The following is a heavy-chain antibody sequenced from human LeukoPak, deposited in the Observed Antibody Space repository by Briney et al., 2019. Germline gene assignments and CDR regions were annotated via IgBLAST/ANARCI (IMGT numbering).Heavy chain of an antibody. V-gene: IGHV1-24*01. CDR1: GYTLTELS. CDR3: ATFPPGKQLGYDAFDI. CDR2: FDPEDGET. D-gene: IGHD6-13*01. Sequence: GASVKVSCKVSGYTLTELSMHWVRQAPGKGLEWMGGFDPEDGETIYAQKFQGRVTKTEDTSTDTAYMELSSLRSEDTAVYYCATFPPGKQLGYDAFDIWGQGTMVTVSS. J-gene: IGHJ3*02.